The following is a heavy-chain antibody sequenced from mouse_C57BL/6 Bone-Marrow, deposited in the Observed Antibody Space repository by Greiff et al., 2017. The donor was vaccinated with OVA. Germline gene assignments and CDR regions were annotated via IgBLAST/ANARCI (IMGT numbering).Heavy chain of an antibody. CDR3: ARPYDYYRDYYAMDY. CDR1: GYTFTSYW. J-gene: IGHJ4*01. V-gene: IGHV1-64*01. D-gene: IGHD2-4*01. Sequence: QVQLQQSGAELVKPGASVKLSCKASGYTFTSYWMHWVKQRSGQGLEWIGMIHPNSGSTNYNEKFKSKATLTVDKSSSTAYRQLSSLTSEDSAVYYCARPYDYYRDYYAMDYWGQGTSVTVSS. CDR2: IHPNSGST.